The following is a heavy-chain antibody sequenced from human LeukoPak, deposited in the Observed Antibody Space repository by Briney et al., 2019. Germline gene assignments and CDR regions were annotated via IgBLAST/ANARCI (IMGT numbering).Heavy chain of an antibody. Sequence: PGGSLRLSCAASGFTFSSYGMHWVRQAPGKGLEWVAVIWYDGSNKYYADSVKGRFTISRDNSKNTLYLQMNSLRAEDTAVYYCARDRGSYFSFDYWGQGTLATVSS. J-gene: IGHJ4*02. V-gene: IGHV3-33*01. D-gene: IGHD1-26*01. CDR1: GFTFSSYG. CDR2: IWYDGSNK. CDR3: ARDRGSYFSFDY.